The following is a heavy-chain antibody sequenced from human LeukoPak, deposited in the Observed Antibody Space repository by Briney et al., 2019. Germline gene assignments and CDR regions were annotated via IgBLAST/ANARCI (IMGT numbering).Heavy chain of an antibody. CDR3: VRGIHDLFY. Sequence: PGGSLRLSCAASGFTFNTYTMNWVRQAPGKGLEWVSSISSNNNFIYYADSVKGRFTISRDNAKNSLYLQMTGLRAEDTAVYYCVRGIHDLFYWGQGSLVTVSS. J-gene: IGHJ4*02. CDR1: GFTFNTYT. D-gene: IGHD2/OR15-2a*01. V-gene: IGHV3-21*01. CDR2: ISSNNNFI.